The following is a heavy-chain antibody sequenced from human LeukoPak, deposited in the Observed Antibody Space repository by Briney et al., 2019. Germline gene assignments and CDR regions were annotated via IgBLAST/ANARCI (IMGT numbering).Heavy chain of an antibody. CDR3: ARDLSPSGIAVGGPGY. CDR2: INHSGRT. Sequence: SETLSLTCAVYGESFSGYYWSWIRQPPGRGLEWIGEINHSGRTSYSASLKSRVTISVDTSKNQFSLKLSSVTAADTAVYYCARDLSPSGIAVGGPGYWGQGTLVTVSS. D-gene: IGHD6-19*01. J-gene: IGHJ4*02. CDR1: GESFSGYY. V-gene: IGHV4-34*01.